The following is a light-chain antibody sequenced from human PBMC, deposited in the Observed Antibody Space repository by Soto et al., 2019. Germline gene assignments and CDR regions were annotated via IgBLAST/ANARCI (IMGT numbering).Light chain of an antibody. V-gene: IGLV1-40*01. Sequence: QSVLTQPPSVSGAPGQRVTISCTRSSSNIGAGYDVHWYQQLPGTAPKLLMYGNSNRPSGVPDRFSGSKSGTSASLAITGLQAEDEADYYCQSYDTSLSVVFGGGTKVTVL. CDR2: GNS. J-gene: IGLJ2*01. CDR3: QSYDTSLSVV. CDR1: SSNIGAGYD.